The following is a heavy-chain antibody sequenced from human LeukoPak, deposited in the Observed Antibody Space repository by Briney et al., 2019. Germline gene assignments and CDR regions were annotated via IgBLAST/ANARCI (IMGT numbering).Heavy chain of an antibody. CDR3: ASGNPGYADAFDI. V-gene: IGHV4-59*08. CDR2: IYYSGST. Sequence: SETLSLTCTVSGGSISSYYWSWVRQPPGKGLEWIGYIYYSGSTNYNPSLKSRVTISVDTSKNQFSLKLSSVTAADTAVYYCASGNPGYADAFDIWGQGTMVTVSS. J-gene: IGHJ3*02. CDR1: GGSISSYY. D-gene: IGHD1-1*01.